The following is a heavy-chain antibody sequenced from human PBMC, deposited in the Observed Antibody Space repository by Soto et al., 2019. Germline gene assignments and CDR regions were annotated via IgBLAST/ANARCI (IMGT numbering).Heavy chain of an antibody. CDR3: TGLWFGEIYND. CDR2: IKNKNDGGTT. V-gene: IGHV3-15*07. D-gene: IGHD3-10*01. Sequence: EVELVESGGGLVKPGGSLTLSCAASGFSFKNAWMNWVRQAPGKGLEWVGRIKNKNDGGTTDYAAFVKGRCTISRDASENTLYLHMNGLKTEDTGVYFCTGLWFGEIYNDWGQGSLVTVSS. CDR1: GFSFKNAW. J-gene: IGHJ4*01.